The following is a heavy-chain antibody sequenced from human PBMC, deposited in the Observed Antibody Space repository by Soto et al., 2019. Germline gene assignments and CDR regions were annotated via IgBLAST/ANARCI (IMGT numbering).Heavy chain of an antibody. CDR3: ARANGSGSYGYYYGMDV. Sequence: SETLSLTCTVSGGSISSGDYYWGWIRQPPGKGLEWIGYIYYSGSTYYNPSLKSRVTISVDTSKNQFPLKLSSVTAADTAVYYCARANGSGSYGYYYGMDVWGQGTTVTVSS. CDR2: IYYSGST. CDR1: GGSISSGDYY. D-gene: IGHD3-10*01. V-gene: IGHV4-30-4*01. J-gene: IGHJ6*02.